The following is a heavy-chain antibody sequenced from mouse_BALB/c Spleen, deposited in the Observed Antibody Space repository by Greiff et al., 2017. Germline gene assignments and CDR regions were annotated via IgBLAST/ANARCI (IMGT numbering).Heavy chain of an antibody. CDR2: IWAGGST. CDR3: ARKLLNYYAMDY. D-gene: IGHD4-1*01. CDR1: GFSLTSYG. V-gene: IGHV2-9*02. Sequence: VKLQESGPGLVAPSQSLSITCTVSGFSLTSYGVHWVRQPPGKGLEWLGVIWAGGSTNYNSALMSRLSISKDNSKSQVFLKMNSLQTDDTAMYYCARKLLNYYAMDYWGQGTSVTVSS. J-gene: IGHJ4*01.